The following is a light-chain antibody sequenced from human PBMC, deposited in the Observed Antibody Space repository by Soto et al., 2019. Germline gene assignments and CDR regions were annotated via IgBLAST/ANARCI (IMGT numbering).Light chain of an antibody. CDR3: QQYENLPYT. CDR1: HDISIY. V-gene: IGKV1-33*01. J-gene: IGKJ2*01. CDR2: DAS. Sequence: DVQMPQSPSSLSASVGDRVTISCQASHDISIYLTWYQQKPGEAPKVLIYDASTLETGVPSRSRGSGAGTYFTFTISSLQPEDIATYHCQQYENLPYTFGQGTKLEIK.